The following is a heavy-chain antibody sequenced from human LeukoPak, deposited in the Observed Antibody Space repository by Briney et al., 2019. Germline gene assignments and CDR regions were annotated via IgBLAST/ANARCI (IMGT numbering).Heavy chain of an antibody. Sequence: GGSLSLSCAASGFTFSNYWMSWVRQAPGKGLEWVANIKEDGSEKYYVDSVKGRFTISRDNAKNSLYLQMNSLRAEDTAVYYCARVRLGRCEDYWGQGTLVTVSS. CDR3: ARVRLGRCEDY. CDR1: GFTFSNYW. CDR2: IKEDGSEK. J-gene: IGHJ4*02. D-gene: IGHD1-26*01. V-gene: IGHV3-7*01.